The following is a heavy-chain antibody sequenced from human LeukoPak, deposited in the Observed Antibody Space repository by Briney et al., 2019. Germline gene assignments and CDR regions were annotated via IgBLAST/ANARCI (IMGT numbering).Heavy chain of an antibody. J-gene: IGHJ4*02. CDR1: GFTFSSYG. Sequence: PGRSLRLSCAASGFTFSSYGMHWVRQAPGKGLEWVAVISYDGSNKYYADSVEGRFTISRDNSKNTLYLQMNSLRAEDTAVYYCARSWSRFDYWGQGTLVTVSS. V-gene: IGHV3-30*03. CDR2: ISYDGSNK. CDR3: ARSWSRFDY. D-gene: IGHD2-15*01.